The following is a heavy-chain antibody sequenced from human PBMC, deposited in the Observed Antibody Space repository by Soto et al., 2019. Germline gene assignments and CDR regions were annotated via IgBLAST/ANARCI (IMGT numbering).Heavy chain of an antibody. Sequence: SVKVSCKASGGTFSSYAISWVRQAPGQGLEWMGGIIPIFGTANYAQKFQGRVTITADESTSTAYMELSSLRSEDTAVYYCARSITIFGVVRVLPYYYGMDVWGQATTVTVSS. CDR2: IIPIFGTA. D-gene: IGHD3-3*01. CDR3: ARSITIFGVVRVLPYYYGMDV. J-gene: IGHJ6*02. V-gene: IGHV1-69*13. CDR1: GGTFSSYA.